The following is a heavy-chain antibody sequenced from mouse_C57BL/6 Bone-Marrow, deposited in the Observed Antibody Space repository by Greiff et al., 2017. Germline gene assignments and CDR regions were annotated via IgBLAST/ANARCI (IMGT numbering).Heavy chain of an antibody. D-gene: IGHD1-1*01. Sequence: VQLQQSGAELVRPGTLVKVSCKVSGYAFTNYLIEWVKQRPGQGLEWIGLINPGSGGTIYNEKFKGKATLTADQSSSTAYMQLSSLTSEDSAVYFCARYYYGSSIDCWGQGTTLTVSS. CDR1: GYAFTNYL. CDR3: ARYYYGSSIDC. V-gene: IGHV1-54*01. J-gene: IGHJ2*01. CDR2: INPGSGGT.